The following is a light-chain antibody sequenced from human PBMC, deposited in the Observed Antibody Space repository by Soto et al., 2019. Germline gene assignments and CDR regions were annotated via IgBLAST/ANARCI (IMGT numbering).Light chain of an antibody. J-gene: IGLJ2*01. CDR1: NIRSKS. CDR2: YDS. CDR3: QVWDSSSDVV. Sequence: SYELTQPPSVSMAPGKTARITCGGNNIRSKSVHWYQQKPGQAPVLVIYYDSDRPSGIPERFSGSNSGNTATLTISRVEAGDEADYYCQVWDSSSDVVFGGGTKLTVL. V-gene: IGLV3-21*04.